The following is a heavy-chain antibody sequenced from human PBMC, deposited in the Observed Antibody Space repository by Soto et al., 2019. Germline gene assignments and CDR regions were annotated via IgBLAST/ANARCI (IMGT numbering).Heavy chain of an antibody. CDR3: ARGRYGDY. CDR2: ISAHNGNT. Sequence: QVHLVQSGAEVKKPGASVKVSCKGSGYTFTSYGITWVRQAPGQGLEWMGWISAHNGNTDYAQRLQGRVTVTRDTSTSTGAMERRSVRSDDTAVYYCARGRYGDYWGQGALVTGSS. J-gene: IGHJ4*02. D-gene: IGHD1-1*01. V-gene: IGHV1-18*01. CDR1: GYTFTSYG.